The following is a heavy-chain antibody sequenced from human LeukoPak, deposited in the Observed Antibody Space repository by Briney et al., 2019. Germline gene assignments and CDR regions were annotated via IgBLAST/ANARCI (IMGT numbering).Heavy chain of an antibody. Sequence: KSGGSLRLSCAASGFTVSSYYMSWIRQAPGKGLQWLSYISSSSSDTSYADSVRGRFTISRDNAKKSVYLQMNSLRAEDTAIYYCVKSAGRNGGNWGQGTLVTVSS. CDR2: ISSSSSDT. CDR3: VKSAGRNGGN. CDR1: GFTVSSYY. V-gene: IGHV3-11*06. J-gene: IGHJ4*02. D-gene: IGHD1-26*01.